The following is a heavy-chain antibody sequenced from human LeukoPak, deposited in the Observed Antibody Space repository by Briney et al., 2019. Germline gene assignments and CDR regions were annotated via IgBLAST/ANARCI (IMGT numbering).Heavy chain of an antibody. CDR2: TYYRSKWYN. CDR1: GDSVSSNSAA. D-gene: IGHD5-18*01. V-gene: IGHV6-1*01. Sequence: SQTLSLTCAISGDSVSSNSAAWNWIRQSPSRGLEWLGRTYYRSKWYNDYAVSVKGRITINPDTSKNQFSLQLNSVTPEDTAVYYCARERGYSYDPTTFDYWGQGTLVTVSS. J-gene: IGHJ4*02. CDR3: ARERGYSYDPTTFDY.